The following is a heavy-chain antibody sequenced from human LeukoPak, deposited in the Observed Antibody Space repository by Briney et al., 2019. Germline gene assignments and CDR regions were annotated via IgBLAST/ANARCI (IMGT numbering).Heavy chain of an antibody. CDR3: ARQWGYYYDSSGSDY. Sequence: GESLKISCKGSGYSFTSYWIGWVRQMPGKGLEWMGIIYPDDSDTRYSPSFQGQVTISADKSISTAYLQWSSLKASDTAMYYCARQWGYYYDSSGSDYWGQGTLVTVSS. D-gene: IGHD3-22*01. J-gene: IGHJ4*02. CDR1: GYSFTSYW. V-gene: IGHV5-51*01. CDR2: IYPDDSDT.